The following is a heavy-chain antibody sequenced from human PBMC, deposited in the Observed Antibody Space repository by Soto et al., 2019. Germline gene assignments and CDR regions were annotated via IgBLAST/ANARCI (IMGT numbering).Heavy chain of an antibody. CDR3: ARDDDSGIAAADQGRFDY. D-gene: IGHD6-13*01. CDR2: IIPIFGTA. V-gene: IGHV1-69*01. J-gene: IGHJ4*02. Sequence: QVQLVQSGAEVKKPGSSVKVSCKASGGTFSSYAISWVRQAPGQGLEWMGGIIPIFGTANYAQKFQGRVTITADESTSTAYMELSSLRSEDTAVYYCARDDDSGIAAADQGRFDYWGQGTLVTVSS. CDR1: GGTFSSYA.